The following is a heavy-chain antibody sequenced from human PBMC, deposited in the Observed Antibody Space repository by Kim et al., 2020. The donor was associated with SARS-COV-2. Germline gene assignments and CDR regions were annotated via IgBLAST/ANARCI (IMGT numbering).Heavy chain of an antibody. V-gene: IGHV3-30*01. Sequence: YYADSVKGRFTISRDNAKNTLYLQMNSLRAEDTAVYYCAREVSWADAFDIWGQGTMVTVSS. J-gene: IGHJ3*02. CDR3: AREVSWADAFDI. D-gene: IGHD1-20*01.